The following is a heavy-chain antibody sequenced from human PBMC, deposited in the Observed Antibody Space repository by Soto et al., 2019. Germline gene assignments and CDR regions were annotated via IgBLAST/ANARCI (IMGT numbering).Heavy chain of an antibody. D-gene: IGHD3-22*01. CDR2: IKPSDGTT. Sequence: ASVKVSCKASGYTFTSYYMHWVRQAPGQGLEWMGIIKPSDGTTSYAQRFQGRVSMTRDTSTTTVYMELSSLRSEDTAVYYCARDWSYYDSSGYFGNWG. CDR3: ARDWSYYDSSGYFGN. V-gene: IGHV1-46*03. CDR1: GYTFTSYY. J-gene: IGHJ1*01.